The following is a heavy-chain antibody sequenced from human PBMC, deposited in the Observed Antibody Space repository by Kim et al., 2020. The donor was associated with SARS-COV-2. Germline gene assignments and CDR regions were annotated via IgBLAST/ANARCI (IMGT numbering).Heavy chain of an antibody. CDR1: GFTFSSYG. V-gene: IGHV3-33*01. Sequence: GGSLRLSCAASGFTFSSYGMHWVRQAPGKGLEWVAVIWYDGSNKYYADSVKGRFTISRDNSKNTLYLQMNSLRAEDTAVYYCASGPYYYDSSGYLGGYWGQGALVTVSS. CDR2: IWYDGSNK. CDR3: ASGPYYYDSSGYLGGY. J-gene: IGHJ4*02. D-gene: IGHD3-22*01.